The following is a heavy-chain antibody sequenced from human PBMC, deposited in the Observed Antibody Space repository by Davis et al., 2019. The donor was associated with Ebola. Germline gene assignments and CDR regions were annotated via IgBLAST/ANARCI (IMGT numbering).Heavy chain of an antibody. CDR2: ISSDSDYI. J-gene: IGHJ4*02. CDR3: ARGRIQLWDLDY. Sequence: GESLKISCAASGFTFSTYSMSWVRQAPGKALEWVSSISSDSDYIYYADSAKGRFTISRDNAKNSLFLQMNSLRAEDTAVYYCARGRIQLWDLDYWGQGTLVTVSS. V-gene: IGHV3-21*01. CDR1: GFTFSTYS. D-gene: IGHD5-18*01.